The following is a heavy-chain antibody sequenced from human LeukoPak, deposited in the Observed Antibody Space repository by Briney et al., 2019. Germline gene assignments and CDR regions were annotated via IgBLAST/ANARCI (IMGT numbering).Heavy chain of an antibody. V-gene: IGHV3-7*01. CDR3: ARVSYGALDY. Sequence: PGGSLRLPCAASGFTFGNYWMSWVRQAPGKGLEWVANIKQDGSEKYYVDSVKGRFTISRDNAKNSLYLQMNSLRAEDTAVYYCARVSYGALDYWGQGTLVTVS. CDR1: GFTFGNYW. D-gene: IGHD3-16*01. J-gene: IGHJ4*02. CDR2: IKQDGSEK.